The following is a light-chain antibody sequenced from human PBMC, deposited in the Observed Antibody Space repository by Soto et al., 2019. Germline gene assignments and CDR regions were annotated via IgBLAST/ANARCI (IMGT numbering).Light chain of an antibody. CDR2: LGS. V-gene: IGKV2-28*01. J-gene: IGKJ2*01. CDR3: MQALQTPRYT. CDR1: QSLLHSNGYNY. Sequence: DIVMTQSPLSLPVTPGEPASISCRSSQSLLHSNGYNYLDWYLQKPGQSPQLLIYLGSNRASGVPDRFSGSRSGTDFTLKISRLEAEDVGVYYCMQALQTPRYTFGQGTKLEIK.